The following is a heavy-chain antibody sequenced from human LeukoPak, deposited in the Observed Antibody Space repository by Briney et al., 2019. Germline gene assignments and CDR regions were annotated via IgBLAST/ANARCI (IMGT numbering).Heavy chain of an antibody. D-gene: IGHD3-10*01. J-gene: IGHJ3*02. V-gene: IGHV4-59*08. CDR3: ARQLLWFGEYDAFDI. CDR1: GGSISSYY. Sequence: SETLSLTCTVSGGSISSYYWSWIRQPPGKGLEWIGYIYYSGSTNYNPSLKSRVTISVDTSKNQFSLNLTSVTAADTAVYYCARQLLWFGEYDAFDIWGQGTKVTVSS. CDR2: IYYSGST.